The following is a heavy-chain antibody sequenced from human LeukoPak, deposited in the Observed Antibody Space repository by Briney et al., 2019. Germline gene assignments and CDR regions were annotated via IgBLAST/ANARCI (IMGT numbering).Heavy chain of an antibody. CDR1: GGSISSSSYY. Sequence: SETLSLTCTVSGGSISSSSYYWGWIRQPPGKGLEWIGSIYYSGSTYYNPSLKSRVTISVDTSKNQFSLKLSSVTAADTAVYYCARWFGELRVRWFDPWGQGTWSPSPQ. J-gene: IGHJ5*02. CDR3: ARWFGELRVRWFDP. V-gene: IGHV4-39*07. D-gene: IGHD3-10*01. CDR2: IYYSGST.